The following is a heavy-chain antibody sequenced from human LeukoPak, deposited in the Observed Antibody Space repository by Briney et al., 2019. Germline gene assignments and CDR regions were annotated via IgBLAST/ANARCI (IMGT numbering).Heavy chain of an antibody. CDR3: ARFYYDSGGFYIPPI. D-gene: IGHD3-22*01. J-gene: IGHJ4*02. CDR1: GGSISSDNYS. Sequence: SETLSLTCAVSGGSISSDNYSWSWIRQPPGKGLEWIGYIYHSGSTYYNPSIQSRVTMSVDRSENQFSMRLSSGTAADTAVYYCARFYYDSGGFYIPPIWGQGILVTVSS. V-gene: IGHV4-30-2*01. CDR2: IYHSGST.